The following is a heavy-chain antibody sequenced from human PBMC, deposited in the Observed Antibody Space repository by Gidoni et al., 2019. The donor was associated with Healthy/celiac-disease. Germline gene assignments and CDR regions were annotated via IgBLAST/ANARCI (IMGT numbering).Heavy chain of an antibody. CDR1: GFTFSSYG. J-gene: IGHJ3*02. CDR2: IWYDGSNK. V-gene: IGHV3-33*01. D-gene: IGHD3-22*01. CDR3: ARGYYYDSSGYHDAFDI. Sequence: QVQLVESGGGVVQPGRSLRLSCAASGFTFSSYGMHWVRQAPGKGLEWVAVIWYDGSNKYYADSVKGRFTISRDNSKNTLYLQMNSLRAEDTAVYYCARGYYYDSSGYHDAFDIWGQGTMVTVSS.